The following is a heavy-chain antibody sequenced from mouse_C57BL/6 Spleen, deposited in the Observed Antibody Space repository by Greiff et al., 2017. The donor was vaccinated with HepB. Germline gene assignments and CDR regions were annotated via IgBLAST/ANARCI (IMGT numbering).Heavy chain of an antibody. CDR2: IWSGGST. J-gene: IGHJ4*01. D-gene: IGHD1-1*01. Sequence: VQGVESGPGLVQPSQSLSITCTVSGFSLTSYGVHWVRQSPGKGLEWLGVIWSGGSTDYNAAFISRLSISKDNSKSQVFFKMNSLQADDTAIYYCARKGYGSRTYAMDYWGQGTSVTVSS. CDR1: GFSLTSYG. CDR3: ARKGYGSRTYAMDY. V-gene: IGHV2-2*01.